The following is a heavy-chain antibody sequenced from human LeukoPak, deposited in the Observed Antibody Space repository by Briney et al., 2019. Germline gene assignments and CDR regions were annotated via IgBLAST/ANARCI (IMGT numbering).Heavy chain of an antibody. CDR3: ARQRITMVRGPIRGGNWFDP. Sequence: ASVKVSCKASGYTFTSYYMHWVRQAPGQGLEWMGIINPSGGSTSYAQKFQGRVTMTRDTSTSTVYMELGSLRSEDTAVYYCARQRITMVRGPIRGGNWFDPWGQGTLVTVSS. D-gene: IGHD3-10*01. V-gene: IGHV1-46*01. CDR1: GYTFTSYY. J-gene: IGHJ5*02. CDR2: INPSGGST.